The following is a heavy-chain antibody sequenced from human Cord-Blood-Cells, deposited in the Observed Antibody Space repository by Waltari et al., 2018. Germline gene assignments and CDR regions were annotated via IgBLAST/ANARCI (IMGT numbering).Heavy chain of an antibody. CDR2: RNPNRVNT. D-gene: IGHD4-4*01. V-gene: IGHV1-8*03. Sequence: QVQLVQSGAEVKKPGASVKVSCKASGYTFTSYDINWVRQATGQGLEWRGWRNPNRVNTGYAQKFQGRVTITSTTSISTADMELSSLRSEDTAVYYCARRRAQYDYSNYWFDPWGQGTLVTVSS. CDR1: GYTFTSYD. J-gene: IGHJ5*02. CDR3: ARRRAQYDYSNYWFDP.